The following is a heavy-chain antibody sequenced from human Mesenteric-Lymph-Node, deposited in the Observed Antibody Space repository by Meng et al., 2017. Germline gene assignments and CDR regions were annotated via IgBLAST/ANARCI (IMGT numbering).Heavy chain of an antibody. J-gene: IGHJ2*01. CDR2: IYNSGST. CDR3: ARGQKGYFDL. CDR1: GGPISSSNYY. V-gene: IGHV4-30-4*01. Sequence: QVQLPQSGPGLVKPSHTLSLTCTVSGGPISSSNYYWSWIRQPPGKGLEWSGHIYNSGSTYYNPSLKSRITISVDTSKNQFSLKLSSVTAADTAVYYCARGQKGYFDLWGRGTLVTVSS.